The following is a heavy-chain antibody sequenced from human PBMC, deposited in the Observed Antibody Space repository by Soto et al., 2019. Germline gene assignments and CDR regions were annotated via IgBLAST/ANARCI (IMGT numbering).Heavy chain of an antibody. V-gene: IGHV1-58*01. Sequence: ASVKVSCKASGFTFTSSAVQWVRQARGQRLEWIGWIVVGSGNTNYAQKFQERATITRDMSTSTAYMELSSLRSEDTAVYYCAAPGRPTYYDILTGDDAFDIWGQGTMVTVSS. J-gene: IGHJ3*02. D-gene: IGHD3-9*01. CDR1: GFTFTSSA. CDR2: IVVGSGNT. CDR3: AAPGRPTYYDILTGDDAFDI.